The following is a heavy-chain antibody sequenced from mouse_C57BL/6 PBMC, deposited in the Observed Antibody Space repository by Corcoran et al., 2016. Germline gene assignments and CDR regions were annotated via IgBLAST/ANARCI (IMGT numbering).Heavy chain of an antibody. Sequence: QVQLQQSGAELVRPGTSVKMSCKASGYTFTNYWIGWAKQRPGHGLEWIGDIYPGGGYTNYNEKFKGKATLTADKSSSTAYMQFSSLTSEDSAIYYCARSSHYYGSTYWYFDVWGTGTTVTVSS. CDR3: ARSSHYYGSTYWYFDV. CDR2: IYPGGGYT. D-gene: IGHD1-1*01. J-gene: IGHJ1*03. CDR1: GYTFTNYW. V-gene: IGHV1-63*01.